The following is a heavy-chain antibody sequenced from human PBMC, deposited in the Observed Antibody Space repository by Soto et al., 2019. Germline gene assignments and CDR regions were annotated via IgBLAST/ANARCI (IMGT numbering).Heavy chain of an antibody. D-gene: IGHD3-3*01. J-gene: IGHJ6*02. CDR3: ARARFDSWSHIYYGLDV. Sequence: PSETLSLTCAAYGGSFSGYSWTWLRQPPGKGLEWIGEINHSGTTDYNPALKRRVTMSVDTSKNQFSLRVTSVTAADTAVYYWARARFDSWSHIYYGLDVWGQGTTVTVSS. V-gene: IGHV4-34*01. CDR2: INHSGTT. CDR1: GGSFSGYS.